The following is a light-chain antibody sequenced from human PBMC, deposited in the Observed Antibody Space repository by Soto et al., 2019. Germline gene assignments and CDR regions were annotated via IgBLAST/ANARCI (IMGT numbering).Light chain of an antibody. CDR2: DAS. J-gene: IGKJ5*01. CDR3: QQRSNWPPSIT. CDR1: QSVSSY. Sequence: EIVLTQSPATLSLSPGEGATLSCRVSQSVSSYLAWYQQKPGQAPRLLIYDASDRATGIPARFIGSGSGTGFTVTISSLEPEDFAVYYCQQRSNWPPSITFGQGTRLEIK. V-gene: IGKV3-11*01.